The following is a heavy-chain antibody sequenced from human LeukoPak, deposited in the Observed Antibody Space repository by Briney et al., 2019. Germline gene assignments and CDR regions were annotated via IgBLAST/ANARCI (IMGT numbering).Heavy chain of an antibody. D-gene: IGHD6-19*01. Sequence: SETVSLTCTVSGGSISSGSYYWSWIRQPAGKGLEWIGRFYTSGSTNYNPSLKSRVTISVDTSKNQFSLKLSSVTAADTAVYYCARDRSVYSSGPTGEFDYWGQGTLVTVSS. CDR2: FYTSGST. V-gene: IGHV4-61*02. CDR3: ARDRSVYSSGPTGEFDY. CDR1: GGSISSGSYY. J-gene: IGHJ4*02.